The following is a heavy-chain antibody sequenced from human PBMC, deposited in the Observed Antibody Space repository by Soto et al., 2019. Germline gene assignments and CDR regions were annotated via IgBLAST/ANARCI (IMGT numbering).Heavy chain of an antibody. CDR2: INTDGSTT. V-gene: IGHV3-74*01. CDR1: GFTFSRYW. J-gene: IGHJ4*02. Sequence: EVQLVESGGGLVHPGGSLRLSCGASGFTFSRYWMHWVRQAPGKGLVWVSQINTDGSTTNYADSVKGRFTISRDNAKNTLYLQMNSLRAEDSAVYYCARDTSDYNGSPTDYWGQGTLVTVSS. CDR3: ARDTSDYNGSPTDY. D-gene: IGHD3-9*01.